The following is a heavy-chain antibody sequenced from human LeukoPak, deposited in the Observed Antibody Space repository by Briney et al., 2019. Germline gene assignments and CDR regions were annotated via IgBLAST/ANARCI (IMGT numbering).Heavy chain of an antibody. CDR1: GFTFSSYA. V-gene: IGHV3-23*01. CDR3: AKKGYDSSDPLLDY. CDR2: ISGSGDST. Sequence: GGSLRLSCAASGFTFSSYAMSWVRQAPGKGLEWVSAISGSGDSTYYADSVKGRFTISGDNSKNTLYLQMNSLRAEDTAVYYCAKKGYDSSDPLLDYWGQGTLVTVSS. D-gene: IGHD3-22*01. J-gene: IGHJ4*02.